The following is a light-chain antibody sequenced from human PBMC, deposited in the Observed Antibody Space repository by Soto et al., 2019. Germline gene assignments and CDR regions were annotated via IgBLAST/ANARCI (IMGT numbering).Light chain of an antibody. J-gene: IGLJ1*01. V-gene: IGLV2-8*01. CDR2: EVS. CDR1: SSDVGGYNY. CDR3: ISYTGSSTSYV. Sequence: QSALTQPPSASGSPGQSVTISCTGTSSDVGGYNYVSWYQQHPGKAPKLMIYEVSKRPSKIPDRFSGSKSGNTASLTVSGLQAGDEADYYCISYTGSSTSYVFGTGTKVTVL.